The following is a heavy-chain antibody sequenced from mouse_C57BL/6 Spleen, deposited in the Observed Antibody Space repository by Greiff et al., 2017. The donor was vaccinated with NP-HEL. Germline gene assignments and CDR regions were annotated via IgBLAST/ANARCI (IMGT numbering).Heavy chain of an antibody. D-gene: IGHD1-1*01. CDR2: IYPRSGNT. V-gene: IGHV1-81*01. Sequence: VKLQESGAELARPGASVKLSCKASGYTFTSYGISWVKQRTGQGLEWIGEIYPRSGNTYYNEKFKGKATLTADKSSSTAYMELRSLTSEDSAVYFCARHFYYGSSWYFDVWGTGTTVTVSS. CDR1: GYTFTSYG. CDR3: ARHFYYGSSWYFDV. J-gene: IGHJ1*03.